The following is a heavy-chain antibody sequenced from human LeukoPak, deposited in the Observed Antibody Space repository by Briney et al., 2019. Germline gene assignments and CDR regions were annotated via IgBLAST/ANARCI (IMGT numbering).Heavy chain of an antibody. V-gene: IGHV4-59*01. CDR3: ARAPYCSGGSCYRPGSWFDP. CDR1: GGSISSYY. J-gene: IGHJ5*02. CDR2: IYYSGST. D-gene: IGHD2-15*01. Sequence: SETLSLTCTVSGGSISSYYWSWIRQPPGKGLEWIGYIYYSGSTNYNPSLMSRVTISVDTSKNQFSMNLSSVTAADTAVNYCARAPYCSGGSCYRPGSWFDPWGQGTLVTVSS.